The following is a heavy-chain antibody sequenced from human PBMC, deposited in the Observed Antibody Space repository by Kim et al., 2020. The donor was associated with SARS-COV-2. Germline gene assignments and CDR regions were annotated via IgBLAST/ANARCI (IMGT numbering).Heavy chain of an antibody. Sequence: GGSLRLSCVASGFTLSSYSMHWIRQAPGKGLECVALMCYDGTRENYANSVKGRFTISRDISRNTLYLQMNSLKEEDTAIYYCARDLSYGSLEYRGQGTLVTV. D-gene: IGHD3-22*01. V-gene: IGHV3-30*19. CDR1: GFTLSSYS. CDR2: MCYDGTRE. CDR3: ARDLSYGSLEY. J-gene: IGHJ4*02.